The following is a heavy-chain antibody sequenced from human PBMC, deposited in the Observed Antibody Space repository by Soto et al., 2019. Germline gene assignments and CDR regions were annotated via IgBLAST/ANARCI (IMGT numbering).Heavy chain of an antibody. J-gene: IGHJ4*02. V-gene: IGHV1-8*01. D-gene: IGHD6-25*01. Sequence: GASVKVSCKASGFTFITYDFSWVRQAAGQGLEWRGWVNPNNGNAGFAQKFRGRRKMTRNTSISTAYLELSSLRSYDSAAYFCARRKERSGPYYLELWGQGTQVTVSS. CDR1: GFTFITYD. CDR3: ARRKERSGPYYLEL. CDR2: VNPNNGNA.